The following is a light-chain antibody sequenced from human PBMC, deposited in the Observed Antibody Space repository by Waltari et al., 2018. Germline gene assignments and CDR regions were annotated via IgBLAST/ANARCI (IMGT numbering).Light chain of an antibody. Sequence: EIVLIQSPAILSLSPGERATLSCRATHSISEYLAWYQQKPGQPPRLLIHDASTRADGVPARFSGSGFGTDFTLTISNLEPEDSAVYYCQQRIDWPPVSFGGGTKVEIK. CDR3: QQRIDWPPVS. V-gene: IGKV3-11*01. CDR2: DAS. J-gene: IGKJ4*01. CDR1: HSISEY.